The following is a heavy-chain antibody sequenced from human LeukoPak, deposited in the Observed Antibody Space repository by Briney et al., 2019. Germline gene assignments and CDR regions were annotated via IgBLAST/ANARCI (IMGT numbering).Heavy chain of an antibody. D-gene: IGHD2-15*01. Sequence: GGSLRLSCAASGFTFSSYAMHWVRQAPGKGLEWVAVISYDGSNKYYADSVKGRFTISRDNSKNTLYLQMNSLRAEDTAVYYCAGRYCSGGSCYPHAFDIWGQGTMVTVSS. V-gene: IGHV3-30-3*01. CDR2: ISYDGSNK. J-gene: IGHJ3*02. CDR1: GFTFSSYA. CDR3: AGRYCSGGSCYPHAFDI.